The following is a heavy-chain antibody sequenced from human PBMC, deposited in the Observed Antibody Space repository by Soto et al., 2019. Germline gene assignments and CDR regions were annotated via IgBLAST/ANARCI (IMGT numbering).Heavy chain of an antibody. V-gene: IGHV3-11*01. J-gene: IGHJ4*02. Sequence: QVQLVESGGGLVKPGGSLRLSCAASGFTFSDYYMSWIRQAPGKGLEWVSYISNSGGTLYYADSVKGRFTISRDNAKNSLYLQMNSLRADDTAVYYCARFLASARGVFDYWGQGTLVTVSS. CDR1: GFTFSDYY. CDR3: ARFLASARGVFDY. CDR2: ISNSGGTL. D-gene: IGHD6-6*01.